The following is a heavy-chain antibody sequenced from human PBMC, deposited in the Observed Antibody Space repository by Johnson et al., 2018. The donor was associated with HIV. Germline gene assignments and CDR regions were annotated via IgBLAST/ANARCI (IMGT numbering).Heavy chain of an antibody. CDR3: ARRRRDGDVFGI. D-gene: IGHD5-24*01. CDR1: GFAVSSNT. CDR2: IYGGGST. J-gene: IGHJ3*02. Sequence: VQLVETGGDLVQPGGSLRLSCAASGFAVSSNTMSWVRQAPGKGLEWVSLIYGGGSTFYADSVKGRFTISRDNSKNTLYLQMNSLRAEDTAVYYCARRRRDGDVFGIWGQGTMVTVSS. V-gene: IGHV3-53*02.